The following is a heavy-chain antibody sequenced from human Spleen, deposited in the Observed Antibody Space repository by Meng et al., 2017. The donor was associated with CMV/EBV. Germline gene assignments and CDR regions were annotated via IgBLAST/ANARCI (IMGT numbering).Heavy chain of an antibody. Sequence: GGSLRLSCAASGFTFSNFIMTWVRLAPGKGLEWVASISSSSVYIYYADSVKGRFTISRDNAKNSLYLQMNSLRAEDTAVYYCASLTVANNYWGQGTLVTVSS. J-gene: IGHJ4*02. CDR2: ISSSSVYI. CDR1: GFTFSNFI. CDR3: ASLTVANNY. V-gene: IGHV3-21*01. D-gene: IGHD3-10*01.